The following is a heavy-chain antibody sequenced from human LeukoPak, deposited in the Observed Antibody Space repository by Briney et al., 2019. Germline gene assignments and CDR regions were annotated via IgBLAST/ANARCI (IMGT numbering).Heavy chain of an antibody. D-gene: IGHD1-26*01. CDR3: AKDDGGSYYIYYYYMDV. J-gene: IGHJ6*03. Sequence: GGTLRLSCAASGFTFRNYGMSWVRQAPGKGLEWVSAISNSGGNTYYADSVKGRFTISRDNSRNTLCLQMNSLRAEDTAVYYCAKDDGGSYYIYYYYMDVWGKGTTVTISS. CDR2: ISNSGGNT. CDR1: GFTFRNYG. V-gene: IGHV3-23*01.